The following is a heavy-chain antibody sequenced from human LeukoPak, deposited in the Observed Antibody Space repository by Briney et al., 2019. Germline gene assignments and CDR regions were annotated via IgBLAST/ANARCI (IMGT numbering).Heavy chain of an antibody. J-gene: IGHJ5*02. CDR2: IYYSGST. D-gene: IGHD3-10*01. CDR3: ARVPRSYGSGSSLNLFDP. Sequence: SQTLSLTCTVSGGSISSGDYYWSWIRQPPGKGLEWIGYIYYSGSTYYNPSLKSRVTISVDTSKNQFSLKLSSVTAADTAVYYCARVPRSYGSGSSLNLFDPWGQGTLVTVSS. CDR1: GGSISSGDYY. V-gene: IGHV4-30-4*01.